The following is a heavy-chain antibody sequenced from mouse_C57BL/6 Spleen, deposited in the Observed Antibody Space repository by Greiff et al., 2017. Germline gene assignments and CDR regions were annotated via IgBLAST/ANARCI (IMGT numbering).Heavy chain of an antibody. CDR1: GYTFTSYW. CDR2: IYPSDSET. Sequence: VQLQQPGAELVRPGSSVKLSCKASGYTFTSYWMDWVKQRPGQGLEWIGNIYPSDSETHYNQKFKDKATLTVDKSSSTAYRQLSSLPSEDSAVYYCARSVYYDYLAYWGQGTLVTVSA. CDR3: ARSVYYDYLAY. V-gene: IGHV1-61*01. J-gene: IGHJ3*01. D-gene: IGHD2-4*01.